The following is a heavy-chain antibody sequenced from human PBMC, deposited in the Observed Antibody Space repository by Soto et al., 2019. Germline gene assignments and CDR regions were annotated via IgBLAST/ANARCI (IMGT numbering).Heavy chain of an antibody. Sequence: ASVKVSCKASGYSFTNYYMHWVRQAPGQGLEWMGWISAYNGNTNYAQKLQGRVTMTTDTSTSTAYMELRSLRSDDTAVYYCARDNGFGESDVWGQGTTVTVSS. V-gene: IGHV1-18*04. J-gene: IGHJ6*02. D-gene: IGHD3-10*01. CDR3: ARDNGFGESDV. CDR1: GYSFTNYY. CDR2: ISAYNGNT.